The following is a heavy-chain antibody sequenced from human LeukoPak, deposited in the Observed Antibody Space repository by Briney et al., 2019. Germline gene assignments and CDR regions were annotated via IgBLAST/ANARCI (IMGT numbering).Heavy chain of an antibody. CDR3: ARDEVDCSGGSCYFDD. CDR1: GFTFSNYW. Sequence: PGGSLRLSCVVSGFTFSNYWVHWVRQAPGKGLVWVSRINSDGSSTSYADSVKGRFTITRDNAKNTLYLQMNSLRAEDTAVYYCARDEVDCSGGSCYFDDWGQGTLVTVSS. J-gene: IGHJ4*02. V-gene: IGHV3-74*01. CDR2: INSDGSST. D-gene: IGHD2-15*01.